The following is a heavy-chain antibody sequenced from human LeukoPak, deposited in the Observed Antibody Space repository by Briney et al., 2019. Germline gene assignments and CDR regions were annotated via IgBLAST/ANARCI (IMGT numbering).Heavy chain of an antibody. D-gene: IGHD3-10*01. CDR2: LRYDGSNK. CDR1: GLTFSSCP. CDR3: AAMVRGVIRNWFDP. Sequence: GGSLRLSSAASGLTFSSCPMSWAGQAPGKGLGWVAFLRYDGSNKYYVVSVKGRFTISRDNSKNTLYLQMNSLRAEDTAVYYCAAMVRGVIRNWFDPWGQGTLVTVSS. J-gene: IGHJ5*02. V-gene: IGHV3-30*02.